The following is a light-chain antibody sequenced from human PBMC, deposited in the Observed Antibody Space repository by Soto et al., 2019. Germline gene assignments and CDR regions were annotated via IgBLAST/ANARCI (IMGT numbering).Light chain of an antibody. CDR2: DAS. CDR1: QGISSA. CDR3: QQFNNYIT. V-gene: IGKV1D-13*01. J-gene: IGKJ5*01. Sequence: IQMTQSPSSLSASVGDRVTIPCRASQGISSALAWYQQKPGKAPKLLIYDASSLESGVPSRFSGSGSGTDFTLTISSLQPEDFATYYCQQFNNYITFGQGTRLEIK.